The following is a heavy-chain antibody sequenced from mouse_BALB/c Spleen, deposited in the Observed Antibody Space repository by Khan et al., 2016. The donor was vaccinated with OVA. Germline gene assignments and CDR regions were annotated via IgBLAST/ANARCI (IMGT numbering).Heavy chain of an antibody. D-gene: IGHD1-1*01. CDR2: ISYSGVT. J-gene: IGHJ2*01. CDR1: GYSITSGYA. Sequence: EVQLQESGPGLVKPSQSLSLTCTVTGYSITSGYAWNWIRQFPGNKLEWMGYISYSGVTSYTPSLKSRISITRDTSKNQFFLQLNSVTTADTATDYCARGNYYGYYFDYWGQGTTLTVSS. V-gene: IGHV3-2*02. CDR3: ARGNYYGYYFDY.